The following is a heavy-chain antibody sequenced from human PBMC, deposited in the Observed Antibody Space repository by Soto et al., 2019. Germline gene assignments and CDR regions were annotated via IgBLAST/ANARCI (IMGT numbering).Heavy chain of an antibody. V-gene: IGHV4-4*07. D-gene: IGHD6-25*01. J-gene: IGHJ5*02. Sequence: SETLSLTCTVSGGSISTYYWSWIRQPAGKGLEWIGRIDTSGNTNYNPSLKSRVTISIDTSKNQFSLRLASVTAADTAFYYCGSVRPSGYVLSWGQGTLVTVSS. CDR2: IDTSGNT. CDR3: GSVRPSGYVLS. CDR1: GGSISTYY.